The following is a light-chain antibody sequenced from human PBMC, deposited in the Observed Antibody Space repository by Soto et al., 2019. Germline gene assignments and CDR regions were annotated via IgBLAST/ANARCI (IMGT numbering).Light chain of an antibody. Sequence: EIMMTQSPATLSVSPGERATLSCRASQSVSNNLAWYQQKPGQAPRLLIYYASTRANGIPARFSGSGCGTEFTSTISLLPSGDFALYFCQQYNNWPAMTFGQGTRLEIK. CDR1: QSVSNN. J-gene: IGKJ5*01. V-gene: IGKV3-15*01. CDR2: YAS. CDR3: QQYNNWPAMT.